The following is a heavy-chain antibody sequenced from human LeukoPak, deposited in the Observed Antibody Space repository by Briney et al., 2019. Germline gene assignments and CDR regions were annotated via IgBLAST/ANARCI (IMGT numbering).Heavy chain of an antibody. CDR3: ATNSQTYYYDSSGSLLGAFDI. D-gene: IGHD3-22*01. V-gene: IGHV1-24*01. CDR2: FDPEGGET. J-gene: IGHJ3*02. Sequence: ASVKVSCKVSGYTLTELSMHWVRQAPGKGLEWMGGFDPEGGETIYAQKFQGRVTMTEDTSTDTAYMELSSLRSEDTAVYYCATNSQTYYYDSSGSLLGAFDIWGQGTMVTVSS. CDR1: GYTLTELS.